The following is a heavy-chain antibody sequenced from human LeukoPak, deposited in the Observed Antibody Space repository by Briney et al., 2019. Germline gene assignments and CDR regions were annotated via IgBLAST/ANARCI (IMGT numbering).Heavy chain of an antibody. CDR1: GDSISSRGYH. CDR3: ARDVVVTSSPDAFDI. J-gene: IGHJ3*02. V-gene: IGHV4-31*03. CDR2: IYYSGTT. Sequence: SETLSLTCTVSGDSISSRGYHWTWIRQHPGKGLELIGCIYYSGTTYYNPSLKSRLTISADTSNNLFSLNLSSVTAADTAVYYCARDVVVTSSPDAFDIWGQGTMVTVSS. D-gene: IGHD2-15*01.